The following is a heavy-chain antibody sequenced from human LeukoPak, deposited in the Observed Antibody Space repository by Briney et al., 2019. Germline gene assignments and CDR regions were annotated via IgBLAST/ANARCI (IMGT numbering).Heavy chain of an antibody. D-gene: IGHD3-3*01. V-gene: IGHV1-69*13. J-gene: IGHJ3*02. Sequence: SVKVSCKASGGTFSSYAISWVRQAPGRGLEWMGGIIPIFGTANYAQKFQGRVTITADESTSTAYMELSSLRSEDTAVYYCARATLRFLEWPDDAFDIWGQGTMVTVSS. CDR1: GGTFSSYA. CDR3: ARATLRFLEWPDDAFDI. CDR2: IIPIFGTA.